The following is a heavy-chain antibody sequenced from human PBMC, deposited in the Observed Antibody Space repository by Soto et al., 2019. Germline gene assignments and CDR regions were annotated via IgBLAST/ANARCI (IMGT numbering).Heavy chain of an antibody. CDR3: AKDLFLYDYGDYAYYYYGMDV. Sequence: QVQLVESGGGVVQPGRSLRLSCAASGFTFSSYGMHWVRQAPGKGLEWVAVISYDGSNKYYADSVKGRFTISRDNSKNTLYLQMNSLRAEDTAVYYCAKDLFLYDYGDYAYYYYGMDVWGQGTTVTVSS. D-gene: IGHD4-17*01. V-gene: IGHV3-30*18. CDR2: ISYDGSNK. CDR1: GFTFSSYG. J-gene: IGHJ6*02.